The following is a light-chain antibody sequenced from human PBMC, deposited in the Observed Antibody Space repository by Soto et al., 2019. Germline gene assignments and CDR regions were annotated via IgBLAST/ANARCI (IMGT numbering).Light chain of an antibody. CDR3: QQHSNWPPIT. CDR1: QSISTN. CDR2: GAS. V-gene: IGKV3-15*01. Sequence: EIVMTQSPATLSVSPGERATLSCRASQSISTNLVWYQQKPGQAPRVLIYGASTRATGIPARFSGSGSGTEFTLTISSLQSEDFAIYFCQQHSNWPPITFGQGTRLETK. J-gene: IGKJ5*01.